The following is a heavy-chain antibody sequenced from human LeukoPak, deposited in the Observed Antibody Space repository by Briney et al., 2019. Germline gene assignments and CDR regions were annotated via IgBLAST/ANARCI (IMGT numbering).Heavy chain of an antibody. CDR2: INHSGST. Sequence: KPSETLSLTCAVYGGSFSGYYWSWIRQPPGKGLEWIGEINHSGSTNYNPSLKSRVTISVDTSKNQFSLKLSSVTAADTAVYYCARQLWGNFDYWGQGTLVTVSS. J-gene: IGHJ4*02. CDR3: ARQLWGNFDY. D-gene: IGHD7-27*01. V-gene: IGHV4-34*01. CDR1: GGSFSGYY.